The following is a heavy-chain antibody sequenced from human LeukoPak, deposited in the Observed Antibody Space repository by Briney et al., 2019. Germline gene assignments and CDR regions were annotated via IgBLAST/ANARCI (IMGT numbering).Heavy chain of an antibody. J-gene: IGHJ4*02. CDR1: GYSFTSYW. Sequence: GESLKISCKGSGYSFTSYWIGWVRQMPGKGLEWMGIIYPGDSDTRYSPSFQGQVTISADKFISTAYLQWSSLKASDTAMYYCARHRAPYCSGGSCYFSDYWGQGTLVTVSS. D-gene: IGHD2-15*01. CDR3: ARHRAPYCSGGSCYFSDY. CDR2: IYPGDSDT. V-gene: IGHV5-51*01.